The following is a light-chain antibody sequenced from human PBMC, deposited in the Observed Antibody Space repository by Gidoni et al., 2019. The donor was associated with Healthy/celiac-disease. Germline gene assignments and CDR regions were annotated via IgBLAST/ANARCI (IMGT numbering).Light chain of an antibody. V-gene: IGKV1-8*01. CDR3: QQYYSYPT. CDR1: QGITTY. CDR2: AAS. Sequence: AIRVTQSPSSISASTGDRVTITCRASQGITTYLAWYQQKPGKAPDLLISAASTVQSGVPSRFSGSGSGTDFTLTIRSLQAEDFATYYCQQYYSYPTFGGGTKVEIK. J-gene: IGKJ4*01.